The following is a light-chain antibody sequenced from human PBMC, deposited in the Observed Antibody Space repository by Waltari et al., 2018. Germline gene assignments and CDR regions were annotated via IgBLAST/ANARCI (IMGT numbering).Light chain of an antibody. CDR3: QSADNSATYWV. J-gene: IGLJ3*02. Sequence: SYELTQPPSVSVSPGQTARITCPGDALPSQYCFWYQQKAGQAPVLVVFKDRERPSGIPERFSGSSSRTTITLTISEVQAEDEADYYCQSADNSATYWVFGGGTKLTVL. CDR1: ALPSQY. V-gene: IGLV3-25*03. CDR2: KDR.